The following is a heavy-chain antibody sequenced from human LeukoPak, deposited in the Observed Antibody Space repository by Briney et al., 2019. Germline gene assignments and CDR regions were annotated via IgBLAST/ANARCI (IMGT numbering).Heavy chain of an antibody. CDR3: ARRISVAGGGTAFDM. CDR2: ISSSSSTI. CDR1: GFIFSDYY. J-gene: IGHJ3*02. V-gene: IGHV3-11*01. Sequence: GGSLRLSCAASGFIFSDYYMSWIRQTPGKGLEWVSYISSSSSTIYYADSVKGRFTISRDNAKNSLYLQMNSLRDADTAFYYCARRISVAGGGTAFDMWGQGTMVTVSS. D-gene: IGHD6-19*01.